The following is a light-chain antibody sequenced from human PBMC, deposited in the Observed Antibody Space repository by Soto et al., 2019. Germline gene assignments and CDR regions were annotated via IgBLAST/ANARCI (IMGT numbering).Light chain of an antibody. CDR3: QQSYSTPRT. Sequence: DIQMSQSPSSQSASVGYRVTITGRASQGIRNDLGWYQQKPGKAPKLLIYAASSLQSGVPSRFSVSGSGTDFTLTISSLQPEDFATYYCQQSYSTPRTFGQGTKVDIK. CDR2: AAS. J-gene: IGKJ1*01. CDR1: QGIRND. V-gene: IGKV1-39*01.